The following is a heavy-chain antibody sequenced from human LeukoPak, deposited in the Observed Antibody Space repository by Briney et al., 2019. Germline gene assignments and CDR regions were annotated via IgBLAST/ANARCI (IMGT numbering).Heavy chain of an antibody. CDR2: IYDSGST. Sequence: SETLSLTCTVSGDSISSYYWSWFRQPPGKGLEWIGYIYDSGSTNYNPSLKSRVTMAVDTSKNQFSLKLSSVTAADTTVYYCARGYSSSWYYFDYWGQGTLVTVTS. CDR3: ARGYSSSWYYFDY. CDR1: GDSISSYY. V-gene: IGHV4-59*01. J-gene: IGHJ4*02. D-gene: IGHD6-13*01.